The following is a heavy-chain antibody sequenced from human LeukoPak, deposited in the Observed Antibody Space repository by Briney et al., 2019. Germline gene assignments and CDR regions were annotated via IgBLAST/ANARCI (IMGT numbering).Heavy chain of an antibody. J-gene: IGHJ4*02. V-gene: IGHV3-30*02. CDR1: GFTFSSYG. CDR3: AKDDSSGYYYQLGDY. CDR2: IRYDGSNK. Sequence: GGSLRLSCAASGFTFSSYGMHWVRQAPGKGLEWVAFIRYDGSNKYYADSVKGRFTISRDNSKNTLYLQMNSLTAEDTAVYYCAKDDSSGYYYQLGDYWGQGTLVTVSS. D-gene: IGHD3-22*01.